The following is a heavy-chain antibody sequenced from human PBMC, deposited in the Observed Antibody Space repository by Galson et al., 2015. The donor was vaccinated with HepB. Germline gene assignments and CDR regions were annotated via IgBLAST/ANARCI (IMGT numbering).Heavy chain of an antibody. CDR3: ARHSWFGEFPLYFDY. CDR2: IDPRDSYT. J-gene: IGHJ4*02. V-gene: IGHV5-10-1*01. Sequence: QSGAEVKKPGESLRISCQGSGYSFASYWISWVRQVPGKGLEWVGRIDPRDSYTNYSPSFQGHVTISADKSISTAYLQWSSLKASDTAMYYCARHSWFGEFPLYFDYWGQGTLVTVSS. CDR1: GYSFASYW. D-gene: IGHD3-10*01.